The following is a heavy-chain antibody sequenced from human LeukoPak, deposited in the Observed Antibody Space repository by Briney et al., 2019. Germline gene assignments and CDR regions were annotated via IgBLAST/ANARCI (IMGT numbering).Heavy chain of an antibody. CDR1: GGSISSSNYY. J-gene: IGHJ4*02. V-gene: IGHV4-39*01. Sequence: SETLSLTCTVSGGSISSSNYYWGWIRQPPGKGLEWIGSMYYSGSTYYNPPLKSRVTISVDTSKNQFSLTLSSVTAADTAVYSCVRHHTYYGNFDYWGQGTLVTVSS. CDR3: VRHHTYYGNFDY. CDR2: MYYSGST. D-gene: IGHD4-17*01.